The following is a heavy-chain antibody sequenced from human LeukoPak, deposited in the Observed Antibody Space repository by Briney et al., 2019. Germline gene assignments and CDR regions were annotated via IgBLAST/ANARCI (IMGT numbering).Heavy chain of an antibody. CDR1: GGTFSSYA. J-gene: IGHJ4*02. V-gene: IGHV1-69*04. D-gene: IGHD5-24*01. Sequence: EASVKVSCKASGGTFSSYAISWVRQAPGQGLEWMGRIIPILGIANYAQKFQGRVTITADKSTSTAYMELSSLRSEDTAVYYCARDSVKRREMATMGLTFDYWGQGTLVTVSS. CDR2: IIPILGIA. CDR3: ARDSVKRREMATMGLTFDY.